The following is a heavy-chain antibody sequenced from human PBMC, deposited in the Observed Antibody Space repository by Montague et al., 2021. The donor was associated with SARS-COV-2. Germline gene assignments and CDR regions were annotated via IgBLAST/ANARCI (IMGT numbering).Heavy chain of an antibody. V-gene: IGHV4-4*07. CDR2: IYTSGST. J-gene: IGHJ1*01. CDR3: ARIGYESVGYYYIYPD. CDR1: GGSITSYY. D-gene: IGHD3-22*01. Sequence: SETLSLTCTVSGGSITSYYWSWIRQPAGKGLECIGLIYTSGSTNYNPSLKSRVTISVDTSKNQLSLKMISATAADTAVYYCARIGYESVGYYYIYPDWGQGTLVTVSS.